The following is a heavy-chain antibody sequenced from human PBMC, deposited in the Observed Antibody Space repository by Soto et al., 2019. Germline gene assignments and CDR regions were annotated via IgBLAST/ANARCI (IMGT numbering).Heavy chain of an antibody. CDR3: ARRRSTAYFPLDY. Sequence: PSETLSLTCTVSGGSISSSNYHWDWIRQPPGKGLEWIGSIYYSGSTYYNPSLKSRVTISVDTSKNQFSLKLTSVTATDTAVYYCARRRSTAYFPLDYWGQGTLVTVSS. CDR1: GGSISSSNYH. V-gene: IGHV4-39*01. D-gene: IGHD3-22*01. J-gene: IGHJ4*02. CDR2: IYYSGST.